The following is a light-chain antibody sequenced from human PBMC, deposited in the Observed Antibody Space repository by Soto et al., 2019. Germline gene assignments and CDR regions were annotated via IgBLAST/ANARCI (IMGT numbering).Light chain of an antibody. J-gene: IGKJ4*01. CDR1: QRVSSSY. Sequence: EIVLTQSPGTLSLSPGERAALSCRASQRVSSSYLAWYQQKPGQAPRLLIYGASSRATGIPDRFSGSGSGTDFTLTISRLEAGDFAGYYCQQYGSSPLTFGGGTTVEIK. V-gene: IGKV3-20*01. CDR2: GAS. CDR3: QQYGSSPLT.